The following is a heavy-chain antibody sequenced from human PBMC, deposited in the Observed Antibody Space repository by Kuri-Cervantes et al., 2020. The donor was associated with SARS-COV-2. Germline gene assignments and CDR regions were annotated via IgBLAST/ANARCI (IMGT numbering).Heavy chain of an antibody. V-gene: IGHV3-11*06. Sequence: GESLKISCAASGFSFSDYYMIWIRQAPGKGLEWVSYISSSTTYTNHADSVKGRFTISRDNAKNSLYLHMDSLRAEDSAVYSCARGGLCSGGSCYHYSYYMDVWGKETTVTVSS. CDR1: GFSFSDYY. CDR3: ARGGLCSGGSCYHYSYYMDV. J-gene: IGHJ6*03. CDR2: ISSSTTYT. D-gene: IGHD2-15*01.